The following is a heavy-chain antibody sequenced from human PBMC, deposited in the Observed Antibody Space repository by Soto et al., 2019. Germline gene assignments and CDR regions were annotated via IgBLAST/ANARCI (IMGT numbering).Heavy chain of an antibody. V-gene: IGHV1-24*01. CDR3: ARDPLGDCTNGVCYTEDWFDP. D-gene: IGHD2-8*01. CDR2: FDPEDGET. CDR1: GYTLTELS. Sequence: ASVKVSCKVSGYTLTELSMHWVRQAPGKGLEWMGGFDPEDGETIYAQKFQGRVTMTTDTSTSTAYMELRSLRSDDTAVYYCARDPLGDCTNGVCYTEDWFDPWGQGTLVTVSS. J-gene: IGHJ5*02.